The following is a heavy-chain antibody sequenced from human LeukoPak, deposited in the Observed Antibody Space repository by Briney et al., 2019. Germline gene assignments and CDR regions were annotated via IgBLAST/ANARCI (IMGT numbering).Heavy chain of an antibody. CDR2: INHSGST. CDR3: ARYLNYDFWSGKTPDAFDI. V-gene: IGHV4-39*07. D-gene: IGHD3-3*01. CDR1: GGSISSGSYY. J-gene: IGHJ3*02. Sequence: SETLSLTCTVSGGSISSGSYYWSWIRQPPGKGLEWIGEINHSGSTNYNPSLKSRVTISVDTSKNQFSLKLSSVTAADTAVYYCARYLNYDFWSGKTPDAFDIWGQGTMVTVSS.